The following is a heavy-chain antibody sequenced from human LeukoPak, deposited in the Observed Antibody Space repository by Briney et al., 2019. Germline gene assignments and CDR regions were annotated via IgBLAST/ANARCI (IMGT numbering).Heavy chain of an antibody. CDR1: GFAFSRFW. Sequence: PGGSLRLSCTVSGFAFSRFWMSWVRQAPGKGLEWVANINEDRSEKYYVDSVKGRFTISRDNAKNSLYLQMNSLRAEDTAVYYCAKGGHLDYWGQGTLVTVSS. J-gene: IGHJ4*02. CDR2: INEDRSEK. CDR3: AKGGHLDY. V-gene: IGHV3-7*01.